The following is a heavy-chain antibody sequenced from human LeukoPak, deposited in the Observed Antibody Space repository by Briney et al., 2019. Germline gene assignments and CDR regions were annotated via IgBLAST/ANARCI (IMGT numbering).Heavy chain of an antibody. CDR1: GYSFTSYW. CDR3: ARQGALYYDFWSGYLPEAPHYYYYYMDV. V-gene: IGHV5-51*01. D-gene: IGHD3-3*01. CDR2: IYPGDSDT. Sequence: GESLQISCKGSGYSFTSYWIGWVRQMPGKGLEWMGIIYPGDSDTRYSPSFQGQVTISADKSISTAYLQWSSLKASDTAMYYCARQGALYYDFWSGYLPEAPHYYYYYMDVWGKGTTVTVSS. J-gene: IGHJ6*03.